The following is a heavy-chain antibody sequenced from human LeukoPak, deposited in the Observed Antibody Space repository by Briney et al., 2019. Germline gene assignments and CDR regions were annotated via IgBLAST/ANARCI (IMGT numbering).Heavy chain of an antibody. CDR1: GFTFSNYG. CDR2: FSGSGGNA. D-gene: IGHD3-9*01. CDR3: AKEERYFAWLFTSYFDY. V-gene: IGHV3-23*01. Sequence: GGSLRLSCAASGFTFSNYGMSWVRQAPGKGLEWVSAFSGSGGNAYYAASVKGRFTISRDNSRNTLFLQMNSLRAEDTAVYYCAKEERYFAWLFTSYFDYWGPGILVTVSS. J-gene: IGHJ4*02.